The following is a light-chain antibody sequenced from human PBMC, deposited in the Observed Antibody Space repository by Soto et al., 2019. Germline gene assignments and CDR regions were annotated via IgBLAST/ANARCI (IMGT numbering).Light chain of an antibody. CDR1: QSVGDK. CDR3: QQYGGSPRT. J-gene: IGKJ1*01. Sequence: VVMTQSPDNLSVPPGERATLSCRSSQSVGDKLAWYQQKPGQAPRLLIYGASSRPTGIPARFSGSGSGTDFTLTITRLEPEDFAVYYCQQYGGSPRTFGQGTKVDI. V-gene: IGKV3D-15*01. CDR2: GAS.